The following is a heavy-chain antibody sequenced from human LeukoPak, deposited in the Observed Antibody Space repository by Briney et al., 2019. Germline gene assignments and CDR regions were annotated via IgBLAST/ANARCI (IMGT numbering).Heavy chain of an antibody. CDR1: GFTFTTYG. Sequence: GALRLSCSASGFTFTTYGMNWVRQAPGKGLEWVSGIGGSGTRTYYADSVKGRFAISRDNSKNTLYLQMNSLRDEDTAVYYCAKDSHWILFDDWGQGTLVTVSS. CDR2: IGGSGTRT. V-gene: IGHV3-23*01. D-gene: IGHD2-2*03. CDR3: AKDSHWILFDD. J-gene: IGHJ4*02.